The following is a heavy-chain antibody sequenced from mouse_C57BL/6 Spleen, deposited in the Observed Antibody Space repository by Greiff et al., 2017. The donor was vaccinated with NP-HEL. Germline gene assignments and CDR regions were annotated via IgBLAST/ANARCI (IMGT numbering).Heavy chain of an antibody. V-gene: IGHV5-4*01. D-gene: IGHD1-1*01. CDR1: GFTFSSYA. CDR3: AREGTTVVERAMDY. CDR2: ISDGGSYT. Sequence: DVQLVESGGGLVKPGGSLKLSCAASGFTFSSYAMSWVRQTPEKRLEWVATISDGGSYTYYPDNVKGRFTISRDNAKNNLYLQMSHLKSEDTAMYYCAREGTTVVERAMDYWGQGTSVTVSS. J-gene: IGHJ4*01.